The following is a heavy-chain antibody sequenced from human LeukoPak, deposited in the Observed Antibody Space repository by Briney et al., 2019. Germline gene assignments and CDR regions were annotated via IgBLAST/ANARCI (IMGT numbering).Heavy chain of an antibody. V-gene: IGHV3-21*01. D-gene: IGHD3-22*01. J-gene: IGHJ4*02. CDR3: ASRTYYYDSSGSALDY. CDR2: ISSSSSYI. CDR1: GFTFSSYS. Sequence: GGSLRLSCAASGFTFSSYSMNWVRQAPGKGLEWVSSISSSSSYIYYADSVKGRFTISRDNAKNSLYPQMNSLRAEDTAVYYCASRTYYYDSSGSALDYWGQGTLVTVSS.